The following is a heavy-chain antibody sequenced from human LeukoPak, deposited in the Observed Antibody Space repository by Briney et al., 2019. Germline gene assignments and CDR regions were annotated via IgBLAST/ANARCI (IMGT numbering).Heavy chain of an antibody. CDR3: ARHVGSGYIDY. V-gene: IGHV5-51*01. D-gene: IGHD3-10*01. Sequence: GASLKICCEGSGSIFTSYWIGWVRQIPGKVLEWMGIIYPGDSDTRYSPSFQGQVTISADKSISTAYLQWSSLKASDTAMYYCARHVGSGYIDYWGQGTLVTVSS. CDR1: GSIFTSYW. CDR2: IYPGDSDT. J-gene: IGHJ4*02.